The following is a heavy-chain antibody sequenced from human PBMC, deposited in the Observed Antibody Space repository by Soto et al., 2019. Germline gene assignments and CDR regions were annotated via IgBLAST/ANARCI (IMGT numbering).Heavy chain of an antibody. CDR2: INPSGGST. CDR1: GYTFTSYY. J-gene: IGHJ4*02. V-gene: IGHV1-46*03. CDR3: ARGSSLSVQLSYFDY. Sequence: ASVKVSCKASGYTFTSYYMHWVRQAPGQGLEWMGIINPSGGSTNYAQKFQGRVTMTRDTSTSTVYMELSSLRSDDTAVYYCARGSSLSVQLSYFDYWGPGILVTVSS. D-gene: IGHD2-2*01.